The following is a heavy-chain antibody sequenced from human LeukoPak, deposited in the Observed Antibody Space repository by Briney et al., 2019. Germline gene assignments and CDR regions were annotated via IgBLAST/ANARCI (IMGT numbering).Heavy chain of an antibody. V-gene: IGHV1-2*02. CDR1: GYTFTGYY. Sequence: ASVKVSCKASGYTFTGYYMHWVRQAPGQGLEWMGWINPNSGGTNYAQKFQGRVTMTRDTSISTAYMELSRLRSDDTAVYYCASSPLRYFDWPRNWFDPWGQGTLVTVSS. D-gene: IGHD3-9*01. J-gene: IGHJ5*02. CDR3: ASSPLRYFDWPRNWFDP. CDR2: INPNSGGT.